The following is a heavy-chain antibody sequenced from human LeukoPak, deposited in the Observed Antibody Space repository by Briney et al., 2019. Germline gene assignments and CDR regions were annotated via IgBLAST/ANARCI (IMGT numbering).Heavy chain of an antibody. CDR1: GGSISSYY. CDR3: ASFTPVLLWFGDPPGYFDY. J-gene: IGHJ4*02. Sequence: SETLSLTCTVSGGSISSYYWSWIRQPPGKGLEWIGYIYYSGSTNYNPSLKSRVTISVDTSKNQFSLKLSSVTAADTAVYYCASFTPVLLWFGDPPGYFDYWGQGTLVTVSS. D-gene: IGHD3-10*01. CDR2: IYYSGST. V-gene: IGHV4-59*12.